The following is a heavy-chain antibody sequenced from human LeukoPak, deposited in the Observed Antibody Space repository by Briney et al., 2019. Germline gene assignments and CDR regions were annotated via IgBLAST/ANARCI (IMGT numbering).Heavy chain of an antibody. D-gene: IGHD2-21*02. Sequence: ASVKVSCKASGYTFTSYGISWVRQAPGQGLEWMGWISAYNGNTNYAQKLQGRVTMTTDTSTSTAYMELSSLRSEDTAVYYCARYEAYCGGDCYTGWFDPWGQGTLVTVSS. CDR1: GYTFTSYG. CDR2: ISAYNGNT. J-gene: IGHJ5*02. V-gene: IGHV1-18*01. CDR3: ARYEAYCGGDCYTGWFDP.